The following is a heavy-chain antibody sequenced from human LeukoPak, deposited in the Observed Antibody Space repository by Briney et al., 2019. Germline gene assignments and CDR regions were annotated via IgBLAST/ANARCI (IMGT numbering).Heavy chain of an antibody. Sequence: RGESLKISCKGSGYTFSTYWIGWVRQMPGKGLEWMGIIYAGGSDTIYSPSFQGQVTISADKSISTAYLQWNSLKASDTAMYYCARPLNYCSTGTCQSYEIPYWGQGTLVTVSS. CDR3: ARPLNYCSTGTCQSYEIPY. D-gene: IGHD1-1*01. V-gene: IGHV5-51*01. J-gene: IGHJ4*02. CDR2: IYAGGSDT. CDR1: GYTFSTYW.